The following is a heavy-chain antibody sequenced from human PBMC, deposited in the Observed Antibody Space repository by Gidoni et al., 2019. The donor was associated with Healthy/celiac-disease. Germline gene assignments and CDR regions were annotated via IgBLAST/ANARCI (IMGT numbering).Heavy chain of an antibody. CDR2: IYHSGST. J-gene: IGHJ4*02. Sequence: QVQLQESGPGLVKPSETLSLTCAVSGYSISSCYYWGWIRQPPGKGLEWIGSIYHSGSTYYNPSPKSRVTISVDTSKNQFSLKLSSVTAADTAVYYCARREYYFDYWGQGTLVTVSS. V-gene: IGHV4-38-2*01. CDR3: ARREYYFDY. CDR1: GYSISSCYY.